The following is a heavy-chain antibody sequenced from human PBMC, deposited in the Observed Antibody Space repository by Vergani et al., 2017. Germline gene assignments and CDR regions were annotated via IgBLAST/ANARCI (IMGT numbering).Heavy chain of an antibody. CDR2: LSYAGSNK. D-gene: IGHD6-13*01. CDR1: GFTFSSYS. Sequence: VQLVESGGGLVQPGGSLRLSCAASGFTFSSYSMNWVRQAPGKGLEWVAVLSYAGSNKYYADSVKGGFTISRDDSKTTLYLQMSSLRAEDTAVYYCAKVAYSSSWYFDYWGQGTLVTVSS. J-gene: IGHJ4*02. V-gene: IGHV3-30*18. CDR3: AKVAYSSSWYFDY.